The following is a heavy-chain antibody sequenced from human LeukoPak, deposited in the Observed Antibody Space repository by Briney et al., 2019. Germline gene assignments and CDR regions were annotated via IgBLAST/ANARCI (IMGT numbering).Heavy chain of an antibody. V-gene: IGHV4-59*01. D-gene: IGHD3-9*01. CDR3: ARVSFDWLYYFDY. CDR2: IYYSGST. J-gene: IGHJ4*02. CDR1: GGSISSYY. Sequence: SETLSLTCTVSGGSISSYYWNWIRQPPGKGLEWIGYIYYSGSTNYNPSLKSRVTISVDTSKNQFSLRLSSVTAADTAVYYCARVSFDWLYYFDYWGQGTLVTVSS.